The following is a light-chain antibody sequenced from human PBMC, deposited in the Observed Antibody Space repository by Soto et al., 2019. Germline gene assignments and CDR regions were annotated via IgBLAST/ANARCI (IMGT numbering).Light chain of an antibody. CDR3: QQYNSYLYP. Sequence: DIQMTQSPSTLSASVGDRVTITCRASQSISSWLAWYQQKPGKAPKLLIYDASSMESRVPSRFGGSGSRTEVTLTISSLKPDDFAQYSSQQYNSYLYPFGQRNTLEIK. CDR1: QSISSW. CDR2: DAS. J-gene: IGKJ2*01. V-gene: IGKV1-5*01.